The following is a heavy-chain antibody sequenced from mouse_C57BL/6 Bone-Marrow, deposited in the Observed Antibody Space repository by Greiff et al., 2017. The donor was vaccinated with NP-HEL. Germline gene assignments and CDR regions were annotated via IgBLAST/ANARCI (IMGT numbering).Heavy chain of an antibody. J-gene: IGHJ2*01. V-gene: IGHV3-6*01. CDR3: ARGPNWDDY. Sequence: EVKLVESGPGLVKPSQSLSLTCSVTGYSITSGYYWNWIRQFPGNKLEWMGYISYDGSNNYNPSLKNRISITRDTSKNQFFLKLNSVTTEDTATYYCARGPNWDDYWGQGTTLTVSS. CDR2: ISYDGSN. D-gene: IGHD4-1*01. CDR1: GYSITSGYY.